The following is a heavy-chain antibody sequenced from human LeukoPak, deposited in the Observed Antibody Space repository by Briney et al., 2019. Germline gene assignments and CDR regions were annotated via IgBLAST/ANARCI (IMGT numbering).Heavy chain of an antibody. Sequence: SETLSLTCAVYGGSFSGYYWSWIRQPPGKGLEWIGYISNSESTYYNPSLKSRVTIAVDTSKNQFSLKLSSVTAADTAVYYCARIAAARVRADYWGQGTLVTVSS. CDR2: ISNSEST. J-gene: IGHJ4*02. D-gene: IGHD6-13*01. CDR3: ARIAAARVRADY. CDR1: GGSFSGYY. V-gene: IGHV4-34*09.